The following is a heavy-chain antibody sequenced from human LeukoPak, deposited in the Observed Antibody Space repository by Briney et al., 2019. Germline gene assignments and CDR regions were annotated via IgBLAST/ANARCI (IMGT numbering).Heavy chain of an antibody. CDR2: IIPILGIA. D-gene: IGHD5-24*01. J-gene: IGHJ6*02. CDR3: ARRRDGYYYYGMDV. V-gene: IGHV1-69*04. CDR1: GGTFSSYA. Sequence: SVTVSCKASGGTFSSYAISWVRQAPGEGLEWMGRIIPILGIANYAQKFQGRVTITADKSTSTAYMELSSLRSEDTAVYYCARRRDGYYYYGMDVWGQGTTVTVSS.